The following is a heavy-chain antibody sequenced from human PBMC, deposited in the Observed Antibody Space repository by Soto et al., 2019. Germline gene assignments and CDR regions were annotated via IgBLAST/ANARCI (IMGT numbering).Heavy chain of an antibody. D-gene: IGHD6-13*01. CDR2: ISSWGTTI. CDR1: GFIFSDYY. CDR3: ARELGDGIDY. V-gene: IGHV3-11*01. Sequence: QVELVESGGGLVKPGGSLRLSCAASGFIFSDYYMNWIRQAPGKGLEWVSFISSWGTTIHYADSVKGRFTISRDNAKNTLYLQMNSLRVDDTAVYYCARELGDGIDYWGQGNLVTVSS. J-gene: IGHJ4*02.